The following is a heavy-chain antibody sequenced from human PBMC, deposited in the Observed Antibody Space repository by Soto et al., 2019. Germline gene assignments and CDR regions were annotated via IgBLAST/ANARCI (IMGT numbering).Heavy chain of an antibody. CDR1: GGTFNNYG. CDR3: ASWDYDVLTGYSYDA. CDR2: IIPMIRRT. J-gene: IGHJ5*02. V-gene: IGHV1-69*01. Sequence: QVQLVQSGAEVKKPGSSVKVSCKASGGTFNNYGMGWVRQAPGQGLEWMGGIIPMIRRTNYAQKFQGRVTLPAAASRSTASMEVRSLTSEDTAVYYCASWDYDVLTGYSYDAWGQGTLVTVSS. D-gene: IGHD3-9*01.